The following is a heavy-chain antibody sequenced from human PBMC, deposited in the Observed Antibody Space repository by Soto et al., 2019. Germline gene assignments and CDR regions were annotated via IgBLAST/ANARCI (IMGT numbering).Heavy chain of an antibody. CDR3: ARDTAMVYYYYGMDV. CDR1: GGSISSSSYY. CDR2: IYYSGST. D-gene: IGHD5-18*01. Sequence: NPSETLSLTCTVSGGSISSSSYYWGWIRQPPGKGLEWIGSIYYSGSTYYNPSLKSRVTISVDTSKNQFSLKLSSVTAADTAVYYCARDTAMVYYYYGMDVWGQGTTVTVSS. J-gene: IGHJ6*02. V-gene: IGHV4-39*01.